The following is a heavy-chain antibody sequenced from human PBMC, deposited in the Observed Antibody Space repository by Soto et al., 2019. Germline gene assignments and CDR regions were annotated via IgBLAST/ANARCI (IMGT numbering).Heavy chain of an antibody. V-gene: IGHV4-59*08. CDR1: GGSISSYY. J-gene: IGHJ4*02. D-gene: IGHD6-19*01. CDR2: IYYSGST. CDR3: TDMRGQWLPRD. Sequence: SETPSLTCTVSGGSISSYYWSWIRQPPGKGLEWIGYIYYSGSTNYNPSLKSRVTMSVDTSKNQFSMRLTSVTAADTAVYYCTDMRGQWLPRDWGRGIMVTVSS.